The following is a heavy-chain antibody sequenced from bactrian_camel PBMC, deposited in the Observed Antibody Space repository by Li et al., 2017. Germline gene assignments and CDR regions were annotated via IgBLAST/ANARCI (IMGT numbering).Heavy chain of an antibody. CDR3: APDSSPQMGCY. Sequence: HVQLVESGGGSVQAGGSPTLSCTASEFTFEDSDVGWYRQVPDFECEWISTISSDGRTSYADSVKGRFTISQSNAKTTMWLQMNNLKLDDMAMYYCAPDSSPQMGCYWTRGTQVTVS. J-gene: IGHJ4*01. D-gene: IGHD3*01. CDR2: ISSDGRT. V-gene: IGHV3S63*01. CDR1: EFTFEDSD.